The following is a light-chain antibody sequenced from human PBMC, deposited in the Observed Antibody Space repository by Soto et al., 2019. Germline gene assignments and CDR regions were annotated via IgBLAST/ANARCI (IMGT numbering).Light chain of an antibody. CDR3: ASSTSASLYV. Sequence: QSALTQPASVFGAPGQSITISCTGTSRDVGGNKYVSWYQQYPGKVPKLLINKVTNRPSGVSYRFSGSKSGNTASLTISALLAEDEADYFCASSTSASLYVFGTGPKVNVL. V-gene: IGLV2-14*01. CDR1: SRDVGGNKY. CDR2: KVT. J-gene: IGLJ1*01.